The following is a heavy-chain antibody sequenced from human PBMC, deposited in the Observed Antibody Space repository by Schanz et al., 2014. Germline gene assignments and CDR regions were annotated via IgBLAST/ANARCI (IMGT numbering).Heavy chain of an antibody. D-gene: IGHD5-12*01. CDR3: AGAVATIRADSFDI. CDR2: IYSGDNT. Sequence: EMQLVESGGGLIQPGGSLRLSCAASGFTVTSYYMSWVRQAPGKGLEWVSVIYSGDNTYYADSVKGRFTISRDNAKNSLYLQMNSLRAEDTAVYYCAGAVATIRADSFDIWGQGTMVAVSS. J-gene: IGHJ3*02. CDR1: GFTVTSYY. V-gene: IGHV3-53*01.